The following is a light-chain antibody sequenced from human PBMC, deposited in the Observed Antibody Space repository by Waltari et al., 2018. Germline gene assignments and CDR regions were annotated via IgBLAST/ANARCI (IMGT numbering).Light chain of an antibody. CDR3: QQYGSL. CDR2: GTS. J-gene: IGKJ4*01. CDR1: ESTSRSS. V-gene: IGKV3-20*01. Sequence: EIVLTQSPRILSLSPGEGATLSCRASESTSRSSLAWYQKKPGQAPRLVIYGTSNRATGIPDRFSGSGSGTDFTLTISRVEPEDFAVYYCQQYGSLFGGGTKVETK.